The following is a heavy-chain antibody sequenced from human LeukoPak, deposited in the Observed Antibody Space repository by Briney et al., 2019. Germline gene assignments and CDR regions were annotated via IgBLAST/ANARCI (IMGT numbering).Heavy chain of an antibody. V-gene: IGHV1-69*05. J-gene: IGHJ3*02. CDR3: ARVLPTGTVPAFDI. CDR2: IIPIFGTA. Sequence: ASVKVSCKASGGTFSSYAISWVRQAPGQGLEWMGRIIPIFGTANYAQKFQGRVTITTDESTSTAYMELSSLRSEDTAVYYCARVLPTGTVPAFDIWGQGTMVTVSS. CDR1: GGTFSSYA. D-gene: IGHD1-1*01.